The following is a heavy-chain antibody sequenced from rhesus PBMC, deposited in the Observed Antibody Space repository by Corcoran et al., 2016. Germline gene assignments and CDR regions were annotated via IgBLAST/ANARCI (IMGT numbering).Heavy chain of an antibody. CDR3: ARGIYYFDY. Sequence: QLQLQESGPGLVKPSETLSLTCAVSGGSINNNYWTWIRQPPGKGREWIGYISASGGSTAHNPSRRRRVTISTDTSKNQFSLKLSSLTAADTAVYYCARGIYYFDYWGQGVLVTVSS. D-gene: IGHD3-3*01. CDR1: GGSINNNY. J-gene: IGHJ4*01. CDR2: ISASGGST. V-gene: IGHV4-173*01.